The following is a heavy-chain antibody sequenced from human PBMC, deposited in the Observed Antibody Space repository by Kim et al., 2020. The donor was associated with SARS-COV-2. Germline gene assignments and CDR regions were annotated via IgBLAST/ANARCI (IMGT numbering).Heavy chain of an antibody. V-gene: IGHV4-4*02. Sequence: SETLSLTCAVSGGSISSSNWWSWVRQPPGKGLEWIGEIYHSGSTNYNPSLKSRVTISVDKSKNQFSLKLSSVTAADTAVYYCARGDHLHAEYFQHWGQGTLVTVSS. CDR3: ARGDHLHAEYFQH. CDR2: IYHSGST. CDR1: GGSISSSNW. J-gene: IGHJ1*01. D-gene: IGHD2-21*02.